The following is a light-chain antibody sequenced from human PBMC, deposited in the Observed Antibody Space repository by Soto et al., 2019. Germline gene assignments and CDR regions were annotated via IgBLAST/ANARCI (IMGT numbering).Light chain of an antibody. CDR1: QSLIYSNGNTY. CDR3: MEGTSS. CDR2: QVS. Sequence: VVLTQSPLSLPVTLGQPASISCRSSQSLIYSNGNTYLNWYQQRPGQSPRRLIYQVSNRDSGVPDRITGSGRGSGTDFTLNISRVEAEDVGVYYCMEGTSSFGQGTKVEIK. V-gene: IGKV2-30*01. J-gene: IGKJ1*01.